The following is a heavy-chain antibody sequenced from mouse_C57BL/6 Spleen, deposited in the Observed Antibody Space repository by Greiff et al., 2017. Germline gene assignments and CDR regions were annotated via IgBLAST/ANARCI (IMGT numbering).Heavy chain of an antibody. V-gene: IGHV1-69*01. Sequence: QVQLQQPGAELVMPGASVKLSCKASGYTFTSYWMHWVKQRPGQGLEWIGEIDPSDSYTNYNQKFKGKSTLTVDKSSSTAYTQLSSLTSEDSAVYYCARHSNQGKGFAYWGQGTLVTVSA. CDR2: IDPSDSYT. CDR3: ARHSNQGKGFAY. J-gene: IGHJ3*01. CDR1: GYTFTSYW. D-gene: IGHD2-5*01.